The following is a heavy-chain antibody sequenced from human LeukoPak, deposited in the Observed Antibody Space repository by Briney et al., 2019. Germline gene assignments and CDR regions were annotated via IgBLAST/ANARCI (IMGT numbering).Heavy chain of an antibody. CDR3: ARNRGHDFWSGYFSGLLDY. V-gene: IGHV1-69*05. CDR2: IIPIFGTA. Sequence: SVKVSCKASGGTFSSYAISWVRQAPGQGLEWMGGIIPIFGTANYAQKFQGRVTITTDESTSTAYMELSSLRSEDTAVYYCARNRGHDFWSGYFSGLLDYWGQGTLVTVSS. J-gene: IGHJ4*02. D-gene: IGHD3-3*01. CDR1: GGTFSSYA.